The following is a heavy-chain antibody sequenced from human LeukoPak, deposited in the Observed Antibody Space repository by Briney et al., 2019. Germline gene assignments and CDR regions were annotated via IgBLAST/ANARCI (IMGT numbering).Heavy chain of an antibody. CDR3: AKGMGRAYYDILTGTSEPHFDY. CDR2: IKQDGSEK. Sequence: GGSLRLSCAASGFTFSSYWMSWVRQPPGKGLEWVANIKQDGSEKNYVDSVKGRFTISRDNSKNTLYLQMNSLRAEDTAVYYCAKGMGRAYYDILTGTSEPHFDYWGQGTLVTVSS. D-gene: IGHD3-9*01. CDR1: GFTFSSYW. V-gene: IGHV3-7*03. J-gene: IGHJ4*02.